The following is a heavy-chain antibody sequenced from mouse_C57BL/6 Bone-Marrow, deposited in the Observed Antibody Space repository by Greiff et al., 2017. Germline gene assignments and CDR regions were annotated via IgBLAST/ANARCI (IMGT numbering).Heavy chain of an antibody. CDR1: GYTFTSYG. CDR3: ASGGYCGG. V-gene: IGHV1-81*01. D-gene: IGHD2-3*01. Sequence: QVHVKQSGAELARPGASVKLSCKASGYTFTSYGISWVKQRTGQGLEWIGKIYPRSGNTYYNEKFKGKATLTADKSSSTAYMEIRSLTSEDSAVYFCASGGYCGGWGQGTTLTVSS. CDR2: IYPRSGNT. J-gene: IGHJ2*01.